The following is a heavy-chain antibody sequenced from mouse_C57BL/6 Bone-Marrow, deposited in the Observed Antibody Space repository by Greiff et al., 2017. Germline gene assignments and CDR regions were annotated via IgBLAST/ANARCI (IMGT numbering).Heavy chain of an antibody. J-gene: IGHJ2*01. V-gene: IGHV1-81*01. CDR3: AREDYYGSSYDFDY. Sequence: QVQLQQSGAELARPGASVKLSCKASGYTFTSYGISWVKQRTGQGLEWIGEIYPRSGNTYYNEKFKGKATLTADKSSSTAYMELRSLTSEDSAVYFCAREDYYGSSYDFDYWGQATTLTVSS. CDR1: GYTFTSYG. CDR2: IYPRSGNT. D-gene: IGHD1-1*01.